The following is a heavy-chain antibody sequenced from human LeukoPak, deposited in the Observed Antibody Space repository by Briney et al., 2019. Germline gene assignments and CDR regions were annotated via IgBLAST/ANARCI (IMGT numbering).Heavy chain of an antibody. V-gene: IGHV1-2*02. CDR1: GFTFSGYD. Sequence: GASVKVSCKASGFTFSGYDIHWVRQAPGQGLEWMGYVNPHSGGTSSPQKFQGRVTMTTDTSISAVYMELSSLTSDDTAMYYCVREGNELLSKNFDYWGQGSLATVSS. D-gene: IGHD2-21*02. J-gene: IGHJ4*02. CDR2: VNPHSGGT. CDR3: VREGNELLSKNFDY.